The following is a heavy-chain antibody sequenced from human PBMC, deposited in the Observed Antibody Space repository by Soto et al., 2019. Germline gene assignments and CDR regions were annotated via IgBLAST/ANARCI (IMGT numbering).Heavy chain of an antibody. CDR2: IKHDGSEK. J-gene: IGHJ6*02. D-gene: IGHD1-20*01. CDR1: GFTFSAYW. Sequence: EVQLVESGGGLVQPGGSLRLSCAASGFTFSAYWMSWVRQTLGKGLEWVANIKHDGSEKYYVDSVKGRFTISRDNAKNSLFLEMNSLRAEDTAVFYCAIITRGFSMDVWGQGTTVTVSS. CDR3: AIITRGFSMDV. V-gene: IGHV3-7*01.